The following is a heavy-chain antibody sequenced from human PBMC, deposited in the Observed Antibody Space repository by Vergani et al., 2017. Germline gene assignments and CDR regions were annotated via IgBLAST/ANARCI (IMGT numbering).Heavy chain of an antibody. CDR3: AKGKGMTTAYNWFDP. CDR1: GFRFSNYA. CDR2: ISTSGGRT. D-gene: IGHD4-17*01. Sequence: EVQLLESGGGLAQPGGSLRLSCAASGFRFSNYAMSWVRQAPGKGLEWVSAISTSGGRTCYADSVRGRFTISRDNAKNTLYLQMKSLRVEDTAIYYCAKGKGMTTAYNWFDPWGQGTLVTVSS. J-gene: IGHJ5*02. V-gene: IGHV3-23*01.